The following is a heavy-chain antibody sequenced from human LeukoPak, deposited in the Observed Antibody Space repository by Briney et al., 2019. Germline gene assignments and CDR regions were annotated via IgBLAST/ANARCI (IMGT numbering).Heavy chain of an antibody. CDR1: GGSMISSTYY. V-gene: IGHV4-34*01. D-gene: IGHD2-2*01. Sequence: SETLSLTCGVSGGSMISSTYYWSWIRQPPGKGLEWIGEINHSGSTNYNPSLKSRVTISVDTSKNQFSLKLSSVTAADTAVYYCARGVVPAALDWYYYYMDVWGKGTTITVSS. J-gene: IGHJ6*03. CDR2: INHSGST. CDR3: ARGVVPAALDWYYYYMDV.